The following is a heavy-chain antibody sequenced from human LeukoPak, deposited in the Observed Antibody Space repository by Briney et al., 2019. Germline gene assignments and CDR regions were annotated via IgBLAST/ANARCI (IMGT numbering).Heavy chain of an antibody. J-gene: IGHJ4*02. CDR2: LYYGGST. D-gene: IGHD3-3*01. CDR1: GGSLSSSTYY. CDR3: ARDRFWSGYDY. Sequence: PSETLSLTCTVSGGSLSSSTYYWGWLRQPPGKRLEWIGSLYYGGSTYYNPSLKSRLTISVDASKNQFSLKLSSVTAADTAVYYCARDRFWSGYDYWGQGTLVTVSS. V-gene: IGHV4-39*07.